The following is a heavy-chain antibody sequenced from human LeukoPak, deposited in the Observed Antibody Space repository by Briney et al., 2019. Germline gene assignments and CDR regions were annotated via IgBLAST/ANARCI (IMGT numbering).Heavy chain of an antibody. Sequence: ASVTVSCKASGYTFTIYGISWVRQAPGQGLGWMGWISAYNGNTNYAQKLQGRVTMTTDTSTSTAYMGLRSLRSDDTAVYYCARLKGSYAAFDIWGQGTMVTVSS. J-gene: IGHJ3*02. CDR1: GYTFTIYG. CDR3: ARLKGSYAAFDI. V-gene: IGHV1-18*01. CDR2: ISAYNGNT. D-gene: IGHD1-26*01.